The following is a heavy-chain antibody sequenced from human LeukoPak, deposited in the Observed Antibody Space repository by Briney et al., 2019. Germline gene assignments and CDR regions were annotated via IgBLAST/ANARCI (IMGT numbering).Heavy chain of an antibody. D-gene: IGHD3-22*01. CDR2: IYYSGST. Sequence: SETLSLTYTVSGGSISSYYWSWTRQPPGKRLEWIGYIYYSGSTKYNPSLKSRVTISVDTSKNQFSLKLSSVTAADTAVYYCARQHYYDSSGYSDYWGQGTLVTVSS. CDR1: GGSISSYY. V-gene: IGHV4-59*01. J-gene: IGHJ4*02. CDR3: ARQHYYDSSGYSDY.